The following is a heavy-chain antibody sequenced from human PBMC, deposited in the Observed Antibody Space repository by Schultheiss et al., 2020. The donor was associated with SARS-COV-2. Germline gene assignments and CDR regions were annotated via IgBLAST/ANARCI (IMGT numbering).Heavy chain of an antibody. D-gene: IGHD3-3*01. CDR2: INSDGSST. CDR1: GFTFRSYW. Sequence: GGSLRLSCAASGFTFRSYWMHWVRQAPGKGLVWVSRINSDGSSTSYADSVQGRFIISRDNSKNTLYLQMNSLRAEDTAVYYCARDVGTPSYYDFWSGYRLYYYYYGMDVWGQGTTVTVSS. V-gene: IGHV3-74*01. CDR3: ARDVGTPSYYDFWSGYRLYYYYYGMDV. J-gene: IGHJ6*02.